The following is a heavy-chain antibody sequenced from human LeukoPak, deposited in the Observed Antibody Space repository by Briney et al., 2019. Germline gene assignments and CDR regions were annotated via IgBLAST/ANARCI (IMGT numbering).Heavy chain of an antibody. CDR1: GDSIHSVYYF. CDR2: VYFDGDT. Sequence: SQTLSLTCTVSGDSIHSVYYFWGWIRQPPGKGLGWIGSVYFDGDTSYSPSLKSRVIISVDTSKNQFSLNLTSVTAADTALYYCARHRKSARNYLYYYMDVWGKGTTVTVSS. V-gene: IGHV4-39*01. J-gene: IGHJ6*03. CDR3: ARHRKSARNYLYYYMDV. D-gene: IGHD6-6*01.